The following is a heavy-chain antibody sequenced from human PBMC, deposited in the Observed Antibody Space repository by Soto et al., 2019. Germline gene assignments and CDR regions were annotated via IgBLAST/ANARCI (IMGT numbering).Heavy chain of an antibody. Sequence: VQLQESGPGLVKPSETLSLTCTVSGCSISSYYWSWLRQPPGKGLEWIGYIYYSGTNYNPSLKSRVHISVDTTKNQFSLKLRSVTAAYTAVYYCTYRSSAAGALYYYYGMDVWGQGTTVTVSS. CDR2: IYYSGT. CDR3: TYRSSAAGALYYYYGMDV. V-gene: IGHV4-59*01. CDR1: GCSISSYY. J-gene: IGHJ6*02. D-gene: IGHD6-6*01.